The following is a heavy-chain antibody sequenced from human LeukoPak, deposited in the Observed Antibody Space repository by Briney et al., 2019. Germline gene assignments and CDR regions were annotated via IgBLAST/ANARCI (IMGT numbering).Heavy chain of an antibody. CDR3: ARAPHFFDARGSRYYFDS. D-gene: IGHD3-10*01. V-gene: IGHV3-11*01. Sequence: GGSLRLSCAASGFTFSDYYMSWIRQAPGKGLEWVSYISSSGSTIYYADSVRGRFTISRDNAKNSLYLQMNSLRAEDTAVYYCARAPHFFDARGSRYYFDSWGQGALVTVSS. CDR1: GFTFSDYY. J-gene: IGHJ4*02. CDR2: ISSSGSTI.